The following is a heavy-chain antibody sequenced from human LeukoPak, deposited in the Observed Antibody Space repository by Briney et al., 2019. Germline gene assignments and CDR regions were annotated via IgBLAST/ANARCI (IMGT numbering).Heavy chain of an antibody. J-gene: IGHJ5*02. D-gene: IGHD6-13*01. Sequence: GGSLRLSCAASGFTFSNYWLNWFRRAPGKGLEWVANIKQDGSEKYYVDSVKGRFTISRDNAKNLLYLQMNSLRVEDTAMYYCARELVQNLDPWGQGTLVTVSS. CDR1: GFTFSNYW. V-gene: IGHV3-7*05. CDR3: ARELVQNLDP. CDR2: IKQDGSEK.